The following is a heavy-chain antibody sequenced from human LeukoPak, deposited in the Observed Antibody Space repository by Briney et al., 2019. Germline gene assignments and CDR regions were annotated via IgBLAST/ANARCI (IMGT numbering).Heavy chain of an antibody. CDR3: AREYCSSTSCHHSMDV. CDR2: IYHSGST. V-gene: IGHV4-30-2*01. CDR1: GGSISSGGYY. D-gene: IGHD2-2*01. J-gene: IGHJ6*03. Sequence: TLSLTCTVSGGSISSGGYYWSWIRQPPGKGLEWIGYIYHSGSTYYNPSLKSRVTISVDRSKNQFSLKLSSVTAADTAVYYCAREYCSSTSCHHSMDVWGKGTTVTVSS.